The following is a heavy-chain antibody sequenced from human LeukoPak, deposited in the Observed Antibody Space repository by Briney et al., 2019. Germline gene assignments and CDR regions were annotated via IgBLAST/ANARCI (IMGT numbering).Heavy chain of an antibody. J-gene: IGHJ6*03. CDR3: AKGLRELRYYYMDV. CDR2: ISGSGGST. V-gene: IGHV3-23*01. CDR1: GFTSSSYA. D-gene: IGHD1-7*01. Sequence: PGGSLRLSCAASGFTSSSYAMSWVRQAPGKGLEWVSAISGSGGSTYYADSVKGRFTISRDNSKNTLYLQMNSLRAEDTAVYYCAKGLRELRYYYMDVWGKGTTVTVSS.